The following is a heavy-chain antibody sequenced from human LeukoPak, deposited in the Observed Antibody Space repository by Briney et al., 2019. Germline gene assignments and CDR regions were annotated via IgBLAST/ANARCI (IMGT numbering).Heavy chain of an antibody. CDR2: IYSGGST. J-gene: IGHJ4*02. CDR3: ASRPAGITIFGVARDY. CDR1: GFTVSSNY. V-gene: IGHV3-66*02. D-gene: IGHD3-3*01. Sequence: PGGSLRLSCAASGFTVSSNYTSWVRQAPGKGLEWVSVIYSGGSTYYADSVKGRFTISRDNSKNTLYLQMNSLRAEDTAVYYCASRPAGITIFGVARDYWGQGTLVTVSS.